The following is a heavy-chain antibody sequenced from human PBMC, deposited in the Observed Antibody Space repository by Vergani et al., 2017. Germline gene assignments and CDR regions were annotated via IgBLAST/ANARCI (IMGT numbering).Heavy chain of an antibody. D-gene: IGHD2-8*01. CDR3: ASDTNSGQRADR. V-gene: IGHV4-61*10. Sequence: QVQLQESGPGLVKPSQTLSLICTVSGGPFSTGGQSWTWLRQSAGKGLEWIGSIHYSENTNYKPSLKTRVTISVDTSKNQFSLTLTSVTAADTAVYYCASDTNSGQRADRWGQGILVTVTS. CDR2: IHYSENT. CDR1: GGPFSTGGQS. J-gene: IGHJ5*02.